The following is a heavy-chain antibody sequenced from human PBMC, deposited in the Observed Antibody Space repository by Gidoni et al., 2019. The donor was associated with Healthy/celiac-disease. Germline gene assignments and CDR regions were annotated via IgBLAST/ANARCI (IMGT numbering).Heavy chain of an antibody. CDR3: ALEDGEALRYYYGMDV. CDR2: IYYSGST. V-gene: IGHV4-39*01. J-gene: IGHJ6*02. Sequence: QLQLQESGPGLVKPSETLSLPCTVSGGSISSSSYYWGWIRQPPGKGLEWIGSIYYSGSTYYNPSLKSRVTISVDTSKNQFSLKLSSVTAADTAVYYCALEDGEALRYYYGMDVWGQGTTVTVSS. D-gene: IGHD4-17*01. CDR1: GGSISSSSYY.